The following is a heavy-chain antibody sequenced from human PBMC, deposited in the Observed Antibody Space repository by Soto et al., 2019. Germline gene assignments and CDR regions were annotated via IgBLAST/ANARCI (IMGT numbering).Heavy chain of an antibody. CDR1: GFTFSSYS. J-gene: IGHJ4*02. D-gene: IGHD2-2*01. CDR2: ISSSSSYI. Sequence: PGGSLRLSCAASGFTFSSYSMNWVRQAPGKGLEWVSSISSSSSYIYYADSVKGRFTISRDNAKNSLYLQMNSLRAEDTAVYYCARAKRYCSSTSCSQVRDHDFWSGYPSDFDYWGQGTLVTVSS. V-gene: IGHV3-21*01. CDR3: ARAKRYCSSTSCSQVRDHDFWSGYPSDFDY.